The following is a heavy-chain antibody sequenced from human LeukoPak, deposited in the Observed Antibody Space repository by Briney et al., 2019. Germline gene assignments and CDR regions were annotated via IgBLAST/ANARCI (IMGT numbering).Heavy chain of an antibody. V-gene: IGHV3-66*01. CDR2: IYSGGAT. Sequence: GGSLPHSCAASGFTVSSNFVTWVRQPPGKGLEWVSLIYSGGATHYADSVKGRFTISRDNSKNTLYLQLNSLRADDTAFYYCAKDPSDLGASGSYNYFDYWGQGNPGTVSS. CDR1: GFTVSSNF. CDR3: AKDPSDLGASGSYNYFDY. J-gene: IGHJ4*02. D-gene: IGHD3-10*01.